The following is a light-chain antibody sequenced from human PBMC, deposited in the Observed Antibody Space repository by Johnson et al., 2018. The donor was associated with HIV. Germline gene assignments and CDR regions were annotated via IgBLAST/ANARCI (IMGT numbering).Light chain of an antibody. J-gene: IGLJ1*01. CDR3: GTWDSSLSAHYV. V-gene: IGLV1-51*02. Sequence: QSVLTQPPSVSAAQGQKVTISCSGSSSNIGNNDVSWYQHLPGTAPKLLIYESNKRPSGIPDRFSGSESGTSATLGITGLQTGDEADYYCGTWDSSLSAHYVFGTGTKVTVL. CDR2: ESN. CDR1: SSNIGNND.